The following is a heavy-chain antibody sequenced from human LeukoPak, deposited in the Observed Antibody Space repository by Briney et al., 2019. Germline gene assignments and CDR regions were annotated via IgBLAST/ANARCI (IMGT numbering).Heavy chain of an antibody. CDR2: IYYSGST. J-gene: IGHJ4*02. CDR3: ARAGVTMVREDDFWFDY. CDR1: GGSISSGGYS. V-gene: IGHV4-30-4*01. Sequence: SETLSLTCTVSGGSISSGGYSWCCIRPPPGQGLEGIGNIYYSGSTSYNPSLNSRVTISVDTSKKQFSLKLSSGTAADTAVYYCARAGVTMVREDDFWFDYWGQGTLVTVSS. D-gene: IGHD3-10*01.